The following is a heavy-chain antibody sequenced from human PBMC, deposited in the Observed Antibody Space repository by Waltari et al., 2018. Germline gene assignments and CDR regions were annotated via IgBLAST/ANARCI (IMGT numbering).Heavy chain of an antibody. V-gene: IGHV3-30*02. Sequence: QVQLVESGGGVVQPGGSLRLSCAASGFTFSSYGMHWVRQAPGQGLEWVAFIRYDGSNKYYADSVKGRFTISRDNSKNTLYLQMNSLRAEDTAVYYCAKRAMIRGVIIRNNWFDPWGQGTLVTVSS. CDR2: IRYDGSNK. J-gene: IGHJ5*02. D-gene: IGHD3-10*01. CDR3: AKRAMIRGVIIRNNWFDP. CDR1: GFTFSSYG.